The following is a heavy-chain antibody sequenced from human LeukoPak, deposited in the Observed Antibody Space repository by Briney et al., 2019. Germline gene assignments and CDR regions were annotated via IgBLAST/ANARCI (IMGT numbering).Heavy chain of an antibody. CDR1: GFTFTTSA. V-gene: IGHV1-58*02. D-gene: IGHD3-22*01. CDR3: ARDTANYYYDSSGYYFDY. J-gene: IGHJ4*02. Sequence: SVKVSCKASGFTFTTSAMQWVRQARGQRLEWIGWIVVGSGDTNYAQKFQGRVTMTRDTSTSTVYMELSSLRSEDTAVYYCARDTANYYYDSSGYYFDYWGQGTLVTVSS. CDR2: IVVGSGDT.